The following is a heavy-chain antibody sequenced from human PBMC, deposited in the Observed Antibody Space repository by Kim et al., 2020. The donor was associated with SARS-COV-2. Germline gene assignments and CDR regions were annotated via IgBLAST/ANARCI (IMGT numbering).Heavy chain of an antibody. CDR3: ARVELGMGGFDY. V-gene: IGHV3-74*01. Sequence: GGSLRLSCAASGFTFSSYWMHWVRQAPGKGLVWVSRINSDGSSTSYADSVKGRFTISRDNAKNTLYLQMNSLRAEDTAVYYCARVELGMGGFDYWGKGTLVPVSS. CDR2: INSDGSST. D-gene: IGHD7-27*01. J-gene: IGHJ4*02. CDR1: GFTFSSYW.